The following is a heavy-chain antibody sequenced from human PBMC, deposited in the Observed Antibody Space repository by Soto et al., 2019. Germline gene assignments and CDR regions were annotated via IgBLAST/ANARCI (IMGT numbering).Heavy chain of an antibody. J-gene: IGHJ5*02. CDR1: GGSISSSSYY. CDR3: ARSGIGHFQNYNWFDP. CDR2: IYYSGST. V-gene: IGHV4-39*01. Sequence: QLQLQESGPGLVKPSETLSLTCTVSGGSISSSSYYWGWIRQPPGKGLEWIGSIYYSGSTYYNPSLNSRVTISVDTSKNQFSLKLSSVTAADTAVYYCARSGIGHFQNYNWFDPWGQGTLVTVSS. D-gene: IGHD1-20*01.